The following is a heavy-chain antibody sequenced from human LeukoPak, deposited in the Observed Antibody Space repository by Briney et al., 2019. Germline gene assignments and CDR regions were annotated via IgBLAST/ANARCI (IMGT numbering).Heavy chain of an antibody. J-gene: IGHJ4*02. Sequence: KPSETLSLTCAVYGGSFSGYYWSWIRQPPGKGLEWIGEINHSGSTNYNPSLKSRVTISVDTSKNQFSLKLSSVTAADTAVYYCARDLGRSSSVFDYWGQGTLVTVSS. D-gene: IGHD6-13*01. CDR1: GGSFSGYY. V-gene: IGHV4-34*01. CDR2: INHSGST. CDR3: ARDLGRSSSVFDY.